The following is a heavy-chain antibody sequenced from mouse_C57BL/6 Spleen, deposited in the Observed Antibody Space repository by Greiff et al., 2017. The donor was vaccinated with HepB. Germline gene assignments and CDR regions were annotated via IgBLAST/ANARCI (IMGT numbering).Heavy chain of an antibody. D-gene: IGHD1-1*01. CDR1: GFNIKDYY. V-gene: IGHV14-1*01. CDR2: IDPEDGDT. CDR3: TPGSSYYAMDY. J-gene: IGHJ4*01. Sequence: VQLQQSGAELVRPGASVKLSCTASGFNIKDYYMHWVKQRPEQGLEWIGRIDPEDGDTEYAPKFQGKATMTADTSSNTAYLQLSSLTSEDTAVYFCTPGSSYYAMDYWGQGTSLTVSS.